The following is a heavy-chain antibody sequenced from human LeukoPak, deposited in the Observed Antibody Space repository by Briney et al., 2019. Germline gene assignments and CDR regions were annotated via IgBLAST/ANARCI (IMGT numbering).Heavy chain of an antibody. CDR3: ARHVLDTAMVTVFDY. V-gene: IGHV4-39*01. CDR2: IYYSGST. D-gene: IGHD5-18*01. Sequence: KSSETLSLTCTVSGGSISSSSYYWGWIRQPPGKGLEWIGSIYYSGSTYYNPSLKSRVTISVDTSKNQFSLKLSSVTAADTAVYYCARHVLDTAMVTVFDYWGQGTLVTVSS. J-gene: IGHJ4*02. CDR1: GGSISSSSYY.